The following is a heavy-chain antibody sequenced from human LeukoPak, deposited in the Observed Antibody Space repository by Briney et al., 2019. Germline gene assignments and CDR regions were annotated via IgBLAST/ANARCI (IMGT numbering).Heavy chain of an antibody. CDR2: ISWNSGSI. CDR1: GFTFDDYA. J-gene: IGHJ4*02. V-gene: IGHV3-9*01. Sequence: GGSLRLCCAASGFTFDDYAMHWDRQAAGKGLEWVSGISWNSGSIGYADSVKGRFTISRDNAKNSLYLQMNSLRAEDTALYYCAKDIGYSYGYYFDYWGQGTLVTVSS. D-gene: IGHD5-18*01. CDR3: AKDIGYSYGYYFDY.